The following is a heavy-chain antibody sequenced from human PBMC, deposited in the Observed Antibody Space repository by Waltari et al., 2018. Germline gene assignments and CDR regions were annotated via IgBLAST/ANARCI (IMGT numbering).Heavy chain of an antibody. D-gene: IGHD3-3*02. CDR3: ATDISRKAYYYYGMDV. CDR2: FDPENGET. CDR1: GYTLTELS. Sequence: QVPLVQSGAEVKKPGASVKVSCKVSGYTLTELSMHWVRQAPGKGLELIGGFDPENGETNYAQEFQGRVTMTEETSTDTAYMELSSLRSEDTAVYYCATDISRKAYYYYGMDVWGQGTTVTVSS. J-gene: IGHJ6*02. V-gene: IGHV1-24*01.